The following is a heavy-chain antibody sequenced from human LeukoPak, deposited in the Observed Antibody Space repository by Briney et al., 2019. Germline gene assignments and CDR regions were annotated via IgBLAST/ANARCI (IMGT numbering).Heavy chain of an antibody. J-gene: IGHJ6*03. CDR2: INPNSGGT. CDR3: ARGLITMVRGVTYYYYYMDV. Sequence: ASVKVSCKASGYTFTGYYMHWVRQAPGQGLEWMGWINPNSGGTNYAQKFQGRVTMTRDTSISTAYMELSRLRSDDTAVYYCARGLITMVRGVTYYYYYMDVWGKGTTVTISS. CDR1: GYTFTGYY. V-gene: IGHV1-2*02. D-gene: IGHD3-10*01.